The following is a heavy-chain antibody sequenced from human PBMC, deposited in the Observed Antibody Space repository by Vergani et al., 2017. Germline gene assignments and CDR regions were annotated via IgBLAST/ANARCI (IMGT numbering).Heavy chain of an antibody. D-gene: IGHD2-15*01. CDR1: GGTFSSYA. Sequence: QVQLVQSGAEVKKPGSSVKVSCKASGGTFSSYAISWVRQAPGQGLEWMGRIIPIFGTANYAQKFQGRGTITADESTSTAYMELSSLRSEVTAGDYCASGNCSGGSCYYDYLGQGTLVTVSS. V-gene: IGHV1-69*13. J-gene: IGHJ4*02. CDR3: ASGNCSGGSCYYDY. CDR2: IIPIFGTA.